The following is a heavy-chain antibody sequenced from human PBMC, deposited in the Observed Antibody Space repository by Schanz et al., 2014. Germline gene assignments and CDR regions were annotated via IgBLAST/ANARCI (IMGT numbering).Heavy chain of an antibody. V-gene: IGHV3-30*18. Sequence: QVQLVESGGGVVQPGRSLRLSCAGSGFSFSGFGMHWVRQAPGKGLEWVAVTSFDGRNKYFADSVKGRFTISRDNSKNTLFLQVNSLRAEDTAVYYCAKDHFGHYDSSGCSDCYYYGMDVWGQGTTVTVSS. D-gene: IGHD3-22*01. J-gene: IGHJ6*02. CDR2: TSFDGRNK. CDR1: GFSFSGFG. CDR3: AKDHFGHYDSSGCSDCYYYGMDV.